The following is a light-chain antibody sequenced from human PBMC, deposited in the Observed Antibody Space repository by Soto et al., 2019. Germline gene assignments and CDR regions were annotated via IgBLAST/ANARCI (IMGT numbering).Light chain of an antibody. CDR3: AAWDDSLKGFV. V-gene: IGLV1-44*01. J-gene: IGLJ1*01. CDR2: SND. Sequence: QSVLTQPPSASGTPGQRVTLSCSRSSSNIGSTTVSWYQHLPGTAPKLLIFSNDQRPSGVPDRFSGSQSGTSASLAITGLQFDDEGDYYCAAWDDSLKGFVFGTGTKVTVL. CDR1: SSNIGSTT.